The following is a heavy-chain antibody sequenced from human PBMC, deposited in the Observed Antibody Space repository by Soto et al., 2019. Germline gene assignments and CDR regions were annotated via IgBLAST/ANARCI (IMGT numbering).Heavy chain of an antibody. CDR1: KFTFSSYG. Sequence: GGSLRLSCAASKFTFSSYGMSWVRQAPGKGLEWVSGISGSGKTTYYADSLRGRFTISRDNFANMVYLQMNNLGVDDTAIYFCAKEGRLGKRCFDSWGQGALVTVSS. CDR2: ISGSGKTT. J-gene: IGHJ4*02. CDR3: AKEGRLGKRCFDS. V-gene: IGHV3-23*01. D-gene: IGHD1-1*01.